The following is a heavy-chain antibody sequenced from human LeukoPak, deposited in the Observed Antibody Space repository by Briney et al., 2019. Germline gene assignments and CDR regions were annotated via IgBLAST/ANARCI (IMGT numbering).Heavy chain of an antibody. Sequence: ASVKVSCKASGYTFNNHYMYWVRQAPGQGLEWMGVISPSGGSTSYAQKFQGRVTMTRDTSTRTVYMEVNSLRFEDTAVYYCARQGTYSSAIGMGYWGQGTLVTVSS. CDR1: GYTFNNHY. CDR3: ARQGTYSSAIGMGY. CDR2: ISPSGGST. D-gene: IGHD6-19*01. V-gene: IGHV1-46*02. J-gene: IGHJ4*02.